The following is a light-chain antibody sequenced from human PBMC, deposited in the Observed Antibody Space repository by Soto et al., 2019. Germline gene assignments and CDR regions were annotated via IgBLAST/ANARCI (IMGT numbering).Light chain of an antibody. CDR1: SSNIGAGYD. J-gene: IGLJ2*01. Sequence: QSVLTQPPSVSGAPGQRVTISCTGSSSNIGAGYDVHWYQQFPGTAPKLLIYDNNNRPSGVPDRFSGSKSGTSASLAITGLQAEDEADYYCQSYDSSLSASGVFGGGTKVTVL. V-gene: IGLV1-40*01. CDR3: QSYDSSLSASGV. CDR2: DNN.